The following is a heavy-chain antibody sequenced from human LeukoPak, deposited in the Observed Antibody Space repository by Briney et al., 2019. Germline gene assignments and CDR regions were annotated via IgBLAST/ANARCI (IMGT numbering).Heavy chain of an antibody. CDR3: ARRCSSTSCYYFDY. CDR1: GYTFTGYY. CDR2: INPNSGGT. V-gene: IGHV1-2*02. Sequence: ASVKVSCKASGYTFTGYYMHWVRQAPGQGLEWMGWINPNSGGTSYAQKFQGRVTMTRDTSISTAYMELSRLRSDDTAVYYCARRCSSTSCYYFDYWGQGTLVTVSS. J-gene: IGHJ4*02. D-gene: IGHD2-2*01.